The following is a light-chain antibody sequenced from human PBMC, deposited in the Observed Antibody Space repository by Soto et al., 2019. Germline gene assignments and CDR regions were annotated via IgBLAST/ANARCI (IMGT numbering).Light chain of an antibody. V-gene: IGKV1-5*01. CDR1: HSISSC. Sequence: DIQMTQSPSTLSASVGDRVTITCRASHSISSCLAWYQQKPGKAPKLLIYDASSLESGVPSRFSGSGSGTEFTLTISSLQPDDFATYYCQQYNSYSAFGQGTKVDIK. CDR3: QQYNSYSA. CDR2: DAS. J-gene: IGKJ1*01.